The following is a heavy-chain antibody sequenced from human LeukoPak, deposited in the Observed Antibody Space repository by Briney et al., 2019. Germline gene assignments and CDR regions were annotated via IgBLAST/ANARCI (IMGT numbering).Heavy chain of an antibody. D-gene: IGHD3-10*01. V-gene: IGHV4-39*01. CDR2: IYYSGST. J-gene: IGHJ4*02. CDR3: ARLNYYGSGDGDY. CDR1: GGSISSSSYY. Sequence: SETLSLTCTVSGGSISSSSYYWGWIRQPRGKGLEWIGSIYYSGSTYYNPSLKSRVTISVDTSKNQFSLKLSSVTAADTAVYYCARLNYYGSGDGDYWGQGTLVTVSS.